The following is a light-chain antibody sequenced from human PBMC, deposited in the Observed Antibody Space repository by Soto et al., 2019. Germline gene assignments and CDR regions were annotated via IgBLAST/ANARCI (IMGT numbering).Light chain of an antibody. V-gene: IGKV1-5*03. CDR2: KAS. J-gene: IGKJ2*01. CDR3: QHYTSYSYA. Sequence: DIPMTQSPSTLSASVGDRVTITCRASQIITNWLAWYQQKPGKAPKLLIYKASILESGVPSRFSGSGSGTEFTLTINSLQPDDFATYYCQHYTSYSYAFGQGTKLEIK. CDR1: QIITNW.